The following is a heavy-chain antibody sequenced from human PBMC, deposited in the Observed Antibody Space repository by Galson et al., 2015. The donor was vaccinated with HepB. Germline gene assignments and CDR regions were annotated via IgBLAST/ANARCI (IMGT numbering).Heavy chain of an antibody. CDR3: AVGDYGDYGDYFDY. CDR2: ISSSSSYI. Sequence: SLRLSCAASGFTFSSYSMNWVRQAPGKGLEWVSSISSSSSYIYYADSVKGRFTISRDNAKNSLYLQMNSLRAEDTAVYYCAVGDYGDYGDYFDYWGQGTLVTVSS. V-gene: IGHV3-21*01. CDR1: GFTFSSYS. D-gene: IGHD4-17*01. J-gene: IGHJ4*02.